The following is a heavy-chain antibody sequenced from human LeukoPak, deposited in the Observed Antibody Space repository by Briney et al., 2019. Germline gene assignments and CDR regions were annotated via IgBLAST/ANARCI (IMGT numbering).Heavy chain of an antibody. V-gene: IGHV3-21*01. D-gene: IGHD3-22*01. CDR1: GFTFSSYS. CDR3: ARYPLVTMIVNYYGMDV. CDR2: ISSSSSYI. J-gene: IGHJ6*02. Sequence: GGSLRLSCAASGFTFSSYSMNWVRQAPGKGLEWVSSISSSSSYIYYADSVKGRFTISRDNAKNSLYLQMNSLRAEDTAVYYCARYPLVTMIVNYYGMDVWGQGTTVTVSS.